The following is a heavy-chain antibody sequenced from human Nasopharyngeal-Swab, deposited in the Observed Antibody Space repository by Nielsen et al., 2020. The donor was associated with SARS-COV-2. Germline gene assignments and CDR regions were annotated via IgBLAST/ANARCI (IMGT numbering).Heavy chain of an antibody. CDR2: IWYDGSNK. J-gene: IGHJ4*02. CDR1: GFTFSSYG. V-gene: IGHV3-33*01. Sequence: GESLKISCAASGFTFSSYGMHWVRQAPGKGLEWVAVIWYDGSNKYYADSVKGRFTISRDNSKNTLYLRMNSLRAEDTAVYYCARGVPAAAFDYWGQGTLVTVSS. D-gene: IGHD2-2*01. CDR3: ARGVPAAAFDY.